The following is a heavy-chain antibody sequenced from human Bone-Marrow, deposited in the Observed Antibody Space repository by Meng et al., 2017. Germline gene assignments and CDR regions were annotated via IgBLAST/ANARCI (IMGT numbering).Heavy chain of an antibody. CDR3: ARVAAAGEYYYYYGMDV. Sequence: ALVKVSCKASGYTFTSYAMNWVRQAPGQGLEWMGWINTNTGNPTYAQGFTGRFVFSLDTSVSTAYLQISSLKAEDTAVYYCARVAAAGEYYYYYGMDVWGQGTTVTVSS. V-gene: IGHV7-4-1*02. CDR1: GYTFTSYA. CDR2: INTNTGNP. J-gene: IGHJ6*02. D-gene: IGHD6-13*01.